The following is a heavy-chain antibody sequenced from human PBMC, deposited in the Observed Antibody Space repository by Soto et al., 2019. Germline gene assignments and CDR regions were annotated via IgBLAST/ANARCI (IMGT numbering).Heavy chain of an antibody. D-gene: IGHD5-18*01. CDR2: ISYDGSNK. Sequence: QVQLVESGGGVVQPGRSLRLSCAASGFTFSSYGMHWVRQAPGKGLEWVAVISYDGSNKYYADSVKGRFTISRDNSKNTLYLQMISLRAEDTAVYYCAKDLRGYRYGYVAYYYGMYVWGQGTTVTVSS. CDR1: GFTFSSYG. V-gene: IGHV3-30*18. CDR3: AKDLRGYRYGYVAYYYGMYV. J-gene: IGHJ6*02.